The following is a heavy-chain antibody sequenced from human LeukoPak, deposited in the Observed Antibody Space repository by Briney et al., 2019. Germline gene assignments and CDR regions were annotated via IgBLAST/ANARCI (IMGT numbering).Heavy chain of an antibody. Sequence: SETLSLTCAVYGGSFSGYYWSWIRQPPGKGLEWIGEINHSGSTNYNPSLKSRVTISVDTSKNQFSLKLSSVTAADTAVYYCARGRGPWYSSSWYLGYWGQGTLVTVSS. CDR1: GGSFSGYY. V-gene: IGHV4-34*01. CDR2: INHSGST. CDR3: ARGRGPWYSSSWYLGY. D-gene: IGHD6-13*01. J-gene: IGHJ4*02.